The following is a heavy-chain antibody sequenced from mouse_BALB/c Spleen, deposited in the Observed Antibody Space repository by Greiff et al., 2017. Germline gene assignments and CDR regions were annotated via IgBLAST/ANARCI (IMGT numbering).Heavy chain of an antibody. CDR1: GYTFTSYW. J-gene: IGHJ3*01. CDR3: AMREAFAY. Sequence: VQLQQPGAELVKPGAPVKLSCKASGYTFTSYWMNWVKQRPGRGLEWIGRIDPSDSETHYNQKFKDKATLTVDKSSSTAYIQLSSLTSEDSAVYYCAMREAFAYWGQGTLVTVSA. CDR2: IDPSDSET. V-gene: IGHV1-69*02.